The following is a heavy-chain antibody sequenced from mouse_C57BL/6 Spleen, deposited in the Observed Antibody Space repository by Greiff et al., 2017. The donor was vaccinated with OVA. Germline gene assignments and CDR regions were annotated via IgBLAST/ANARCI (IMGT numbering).Heavy chain of an antibody. J-gene: IGHJ2*01. CDR3: ATGARETYFDY. V-gene: IGHV1-80*01. Sequence: VQGVESGAELVKPGASVKISCKASGYAFSSYWMNWVKQRPGKGLEWIGQIYPGDGDTNYNGKFKGKATLTADKSSSTAYMQLSSLTSEDSAVYYCATGARETYFDYWGQGTTLTVSS. CDR2: IYPGDGDT. CDR1: GYAFSSYW.